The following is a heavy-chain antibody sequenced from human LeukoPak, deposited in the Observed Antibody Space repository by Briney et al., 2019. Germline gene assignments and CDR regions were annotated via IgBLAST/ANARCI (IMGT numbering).Heavy chain of an antibody. D-gene: IGHD3-10*01. CDR2: IYYSGST. CDR3: ASITMVRGVNY. Sequence: SETLSLTCTVSGGSISSGDYYWSWIRQPPGKGLEWIGYIYYSGSTYYNPSLKSRVTISVDKSKNQFSLKLSSVTAADTAVYYCASITMVRGVNYWGQGTLVTVSS. V-gene: IGHV4-30-4*08. CDR1: GGSISSGDYY. J-gene: IGHJ4*02.